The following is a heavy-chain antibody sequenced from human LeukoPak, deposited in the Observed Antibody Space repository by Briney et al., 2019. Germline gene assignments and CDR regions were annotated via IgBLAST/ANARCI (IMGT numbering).Heavy chain of an antibody. CDR1: GYTFTSYY. CDR2: INPSGGST. CDR3: ALAEKYYDFWSGYSLEYFQH. D-gene: IGHD3-3*01. Sequence: ASVKVSCXASGYTFTSYYMHWVRQAPGQGLEWMGIINPSGGSTSCTQKFQGRVTITRNTSTTTDYMEPSSLRSEDTAVYYCALAEKYYDFWSGYSLEYFQHWGQGTLVTVSS. V-gene: IGHV1-46*03. J-gene: IGHJ1*01.